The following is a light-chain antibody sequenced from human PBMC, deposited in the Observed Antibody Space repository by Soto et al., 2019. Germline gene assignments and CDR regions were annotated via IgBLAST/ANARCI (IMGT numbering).Light chain of an antibody. J-gene: IGKJ1*01. CDR1: QSVGAN. CDR3: QQYTYWPRT. Sequence: EIVMTQSPATLSVSPGERATLSCRASQSVGANLAWYQQKPGQAPRLLIYGAYTRAAGISPRFSGGGSGTEFTLTISSLQSEDFGVYYCQQYTYWPRTFGQGTKVGIK. V-gene: IGKV3-15*01. CDR2: GAY.